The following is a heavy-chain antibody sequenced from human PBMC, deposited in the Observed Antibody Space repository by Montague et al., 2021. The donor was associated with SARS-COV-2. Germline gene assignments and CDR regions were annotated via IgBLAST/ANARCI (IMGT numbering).Heavy chain of an antibody. J-gene: IGHJ6*02. CDR2: TYYRSKWYN. V-gene: IGHV6-1*01. D-gene: IGHD1-1*01. CDR1: GDSVSSNSAI. CDR3: TSGREGNYNVMDV. Sequence: CAISGDSVSSNSAIWNWVRQSPSRGLEWLGRTYYRSKWYNDYAVSVRGRVTINPDTSKNQFSLQLNSVTPEDTAIYYCTSGREGNYNVMDVWGQGTTVTVSS.